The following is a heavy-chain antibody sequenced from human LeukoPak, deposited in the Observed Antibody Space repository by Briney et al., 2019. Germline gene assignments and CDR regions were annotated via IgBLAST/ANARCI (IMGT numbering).Heavy chain of an antibody. J-gene: IGHJ4*01. CDR1: GFTFSSYA. CDR2: ISGSGGST. V-gene: IGHV3-23*01. D-gene: IGHD4-23*01. Sequence: GGSLRLSCAASGFTFSSYAMSWVRQAPGKGLEWVSAISGSGGSTYYADSVKGRFTISRDNSKNTLYLQMNSLRAEDTAVYYCAKNHPPPYTNNGSGNSGLSYNFAYGGKEPWSPSPQ. CDR3: AKNHPPPYTNNGSGNSGLSYNFAY.